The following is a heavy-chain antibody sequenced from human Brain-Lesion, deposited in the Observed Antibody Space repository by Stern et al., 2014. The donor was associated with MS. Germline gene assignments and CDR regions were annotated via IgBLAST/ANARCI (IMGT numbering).Heavy chain of an antibody. CDR1: GGSIGRSSYY. CDR3: ARGAGVFDS. D-gene: IGHD6-19*01. J-gene: IGHJ4*02. CDR2: IFYTGST. Sequence: QLVESGPGLVKPSETLSLTCTVSGGSIGRSSYYWGWIRQPPGKGLEWIGHIFYTGSTFYDPSLQSRVTISVEPSHHQFSLGLNSVTATDTAVYYCARGAGVFDSWGQGTLVTVSP. V-gene: IGHV4-39*02.